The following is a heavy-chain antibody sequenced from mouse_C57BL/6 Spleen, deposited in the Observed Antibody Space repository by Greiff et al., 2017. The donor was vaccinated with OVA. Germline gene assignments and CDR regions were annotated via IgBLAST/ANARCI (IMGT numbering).Heavy chain of an antibody. Sequence: EVKLQESGAELVRPGASVKLSCTASGFNIKDDYMHWVKQRPEQGLEWIGWIDPENGDTEYASKFQGKATITADTSSNTAYLQLSSLTSEDTAVYYCTHYYGSSYGYFDVWGTGTTVTVSS. CDR2: IDPENGDT. D-gene: IGHD1-1*01. CDR1: GFNIKDDY. CDR3: THYYGSSYGYFDV. J-gene: IGHJ1*03. V-gene: IGHV14-4*01.